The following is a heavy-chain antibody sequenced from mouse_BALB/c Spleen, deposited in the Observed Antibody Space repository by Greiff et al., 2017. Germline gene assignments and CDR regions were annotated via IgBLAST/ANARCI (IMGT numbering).Heavy chain of an antibody. J-gene: IGHJ1*01. CDR3: AREGVCYFDV. Sequence: EVQLVESGGGLVKPGGSLTLSCAASGFTFTSYAMSWVRQSPEKRLEWVAEISSGGSYTYYPDTVTGRFTISRDNAKNTLYLDMSSPRSEDTALYYCAREGVCYFDVWGEGTTVTVSS. CDR1: GFTFTSYA. CDR2: ISSGGSYT. V-gene: IGHV5-9-4*01.